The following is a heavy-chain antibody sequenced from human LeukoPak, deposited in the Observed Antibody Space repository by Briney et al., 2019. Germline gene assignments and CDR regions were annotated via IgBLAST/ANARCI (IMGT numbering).Heavy chain of an antibody. Sequence: SQTLSLTCTVSGGSICSGSYYWSWIRRPAGKGLEWIGRIYTSGSTNYNPSLKSRVTISVDTSKNQFSLKLSSVTAADTAVYYCAGSGGIPHRHYYYMDVWGKGTTVTVSS. CDR1: GGSICSGSYY. CDR2: IYTSGST. CDR3: AGSGGIPHRHYYYMDV. D-gene: IGHD1-26*01. V-gene: IGHV4-61*02. J-gene: IGHJ6*03.